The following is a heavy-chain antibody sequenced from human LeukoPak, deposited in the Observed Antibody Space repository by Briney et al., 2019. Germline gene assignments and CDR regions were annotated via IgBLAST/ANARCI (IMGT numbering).Heavy chain of an antibody. V-gene: IGHV4-34*01. D-gene: IGHD2-21*02. CDR1: GGSISSYY. J-gene: IGHJ6*03. CDR2: INHSGST. CDR3: ARGVVAVTANDYYYYMDV. Sequence: SETLSLTCTVSGGSISSYYWSWIRQPPGKGLEWIGEINHSGSTNYNTSLKSRVTISVDTSKNQFSLKLSSVTAADTALYYCARGVVAVTANDYYYYMDVWGKGTTVTVSS.